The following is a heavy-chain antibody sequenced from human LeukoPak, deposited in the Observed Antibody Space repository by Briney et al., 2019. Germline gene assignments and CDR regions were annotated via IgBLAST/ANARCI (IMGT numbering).Heavy chain of an antibody. D-gene: IGHD5-18*01. CDR3: ASMDTAMVNFDY. V-gene: IGHV4-34*01. Sequence: SETLSLTCAVYGGSFSGYYWSWIRQPPGKGLEWIGEINHSGSTNYNPSLKSRVTISVDTSKNQFSLKLSSVTAADTAVYYCASMDTAMVNFDYWGQGTLVTVSS. CDR2: INHSGST. J-gene: IGHJ4*02. CDR1: GGSFSGYY.